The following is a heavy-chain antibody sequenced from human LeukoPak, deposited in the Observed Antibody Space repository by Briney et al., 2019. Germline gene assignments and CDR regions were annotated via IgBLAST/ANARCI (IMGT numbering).Heavy chain of an antibody. D-gene: IGHD3-22*01. CDR2: INPNSGGT. CDR3: ARGGYHDSSAYRVLDY. Sequence: ASVKVSCKASGYTFTGYYMHWVRRAPGQGLEWMGWINPNSGGTNSAQKFQGRVTMTRDTSISTAHMELSRLRSDDTAVYYCARGGYHDSSAYRVLDYWGQGTLVTVSS. V-gene: IGHV1-2*02. CDR1: GYTFTGYY. J-gene: IGHJ4*02.